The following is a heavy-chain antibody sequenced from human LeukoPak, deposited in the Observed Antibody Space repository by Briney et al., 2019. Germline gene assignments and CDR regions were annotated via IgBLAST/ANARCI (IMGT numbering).Heavy chain of an antibody. CDR2: IWYGGSNK. J-gene: IGHJ4*02. D-gene: IGHD3-3*01. CDR3: AKAVGDTIFGVVIDY. Sequence: GRSLRLSCAASGFTFSSYAMHWVRQAPGKGLEWVAVIWYGGSNKYYADSVKGRFTISRDNSKNTLYLQMNSLRAEDTAVYYCAKAVGDTIFGVVIDYWGQGTLVTVSS. CDR1: GFTFSSYA. V-gene: IGHV3-30*04.